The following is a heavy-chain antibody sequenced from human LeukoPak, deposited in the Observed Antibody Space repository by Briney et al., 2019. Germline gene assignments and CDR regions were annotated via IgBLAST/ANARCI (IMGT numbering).Heavy chain of an antibody. D-gene: IGHD1-26*01. V-gene: IGHV3-21*01. CDR3: ARDSGGSYYRGGYFDY. CDR2: ISSSSSYI. Sequence: GGSLRLSCAASGFTFSSYSMTWVRQAPGKGLEWVSSISSSSSYIYYADSVKGRFTISRDNAKNSLYLQMNSLRAEDTAVYYCARDSGGSYYRGGYFDYWGQGTLVTVSS. J-gene: IGHJ4*02. CDR1: GFTFSSYS.